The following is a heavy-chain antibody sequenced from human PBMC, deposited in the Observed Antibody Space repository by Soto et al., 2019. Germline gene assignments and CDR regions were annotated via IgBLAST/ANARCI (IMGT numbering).Heavy chain of an antibody. V-gene: IGHV3-33*01. CDR1: GFTFSSYG. CDR3: VREAIVASTVSHSWVDS. J-gene: IGHJ5*01. Sequence: QVQLVESGGGVVQPGTSLRLSCAASGFTFSSYGMHWVRQAPGKGLEWVAVIWHDGSDKYYVDSVKGRFTISRDNSKNTLDLQMNSLRAEDTAVYYCVREAIVASTVSHSWVDSWGQGTLVTVSS. D-gene: IGHD5-12*01. CDR2: IWHDGSDK.